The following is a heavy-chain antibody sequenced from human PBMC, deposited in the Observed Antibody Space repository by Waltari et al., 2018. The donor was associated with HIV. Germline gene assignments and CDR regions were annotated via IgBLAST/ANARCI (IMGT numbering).Heavy chain of an antibody. D-gene: IGHD3-10*01. CDR2: VYSGGTT. J-gene: IGHJ3*02. V-gene: IGHV3-66*01. Sequence: EIQLVESGGDLAQPGGSLRLSCAISGFSVSRNHMNWVRQAPGKGREWGSVVYSGGTTAFADSVKGRFTISIETSKDIIYLQMNDLRAEDTAVYYCARDITRDGYNAARAFDIWGRGTMVTVSS. CDR1: GFSVSRNH. CDR3: ARDITRDGYNAARAFDI.